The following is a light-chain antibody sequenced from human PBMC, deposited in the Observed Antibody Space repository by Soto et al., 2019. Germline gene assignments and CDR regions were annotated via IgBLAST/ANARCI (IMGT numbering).Light chain of an antibody. CDR2: GAS. Sequence: EIVLTQSPGTLSLSPGERATLSCRASQSVSSSYLAWYQQKPGQTPMLLIYGASSSATGIPDRFSGSGSGTAFTLTISRLEPEDFAAYYCQQYGSSPTTLGGGTKVEIK. J-gene: IGKJ4*01. V-gene: IGKV3-20*01. CDR1: QSVSSSY. CDR3: QQYGSSPTT.